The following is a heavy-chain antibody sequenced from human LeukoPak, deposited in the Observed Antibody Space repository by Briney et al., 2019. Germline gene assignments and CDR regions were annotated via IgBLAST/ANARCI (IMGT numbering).Heavy chain of an antibody. CDR2: IYYLGDT. Sequence: PSETLSLTCTVSGASISSSDYWGWIRQTPGKGLEWIGSIYYLGDTYYNASLKSRVTISLDKSKNQFSLKVNSVTAADTAVYYCATAGVATITPDYWGQGTLVTVSS. CDR3: ATAGVATITPDY. CDR1: GASISSSDY. D-gene: IGHD5-12*01. V-gene: IGHV4-39*07. J-gene: IGHJ4*02.